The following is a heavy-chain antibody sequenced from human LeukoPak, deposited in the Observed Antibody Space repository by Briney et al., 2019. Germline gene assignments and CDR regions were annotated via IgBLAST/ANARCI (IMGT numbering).Heavy chain of an antibody. CDR2: IYYSGST. J-gene: IGHJ3*02. D-gene: IGHD3-3*01. CDR3: ARDATSPLKYYDFWSGYYTGAFDI. Sequence: PSETLSLTCTVSGGSISSYYWSWIRQPPGKGLEWIGYIYYSGSTNYNPSLKRRVTISADTSKNQFSLKLSSVTAADTAVYYCARDATSPLKYYDFWSGYYTGAFDIWGQGTMVTVSS. CDR1: GGSISSYY. V-gene: IGHV4-59*01.